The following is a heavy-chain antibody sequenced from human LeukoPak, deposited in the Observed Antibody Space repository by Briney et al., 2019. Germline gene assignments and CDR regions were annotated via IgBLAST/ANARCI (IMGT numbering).Heavy chain of an antibody. CDR1: GYTFTGYY. J-gene: IGHJ5*02. Sequence: GASVKVSCKASGYTFTGYYMHWVRQAPGQGLEWMGWINPNSGGTNYAQKFQGRVTMTRDTSTSTAYMELSRLRSDDTAVYYCARRIGSSGSDFSFDPWGQGTLVTVSS. D-gene: IGHD3-22*01. V-gene: IGHV1-2*02. CDR2: INPNSGGT. CDR3: ARRIGSSGSDFSFDP.